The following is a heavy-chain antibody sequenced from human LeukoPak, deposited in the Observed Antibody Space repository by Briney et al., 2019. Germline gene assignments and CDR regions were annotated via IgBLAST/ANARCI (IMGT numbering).Heavy chain of an antibody. D-gene: IGHD6-13*01. J-gene: IGHJ4*02. CDR1: GFTFSSYA. CDR2: ISGSGGST. CDR3: AKDYHIGAIAAANGQFDY. Sequence: GGSLRLSCAASGFTFSSYAMSWVRQAPGKGLEWVSAISGSGGSTYYADSVKGRFTISRDNSKNTLYPQMNSLRAEDTAVYYCAKDYHIGAIAAANGQFDYWGQGTLVTVSS. V-gene: IGHV3-23*01.